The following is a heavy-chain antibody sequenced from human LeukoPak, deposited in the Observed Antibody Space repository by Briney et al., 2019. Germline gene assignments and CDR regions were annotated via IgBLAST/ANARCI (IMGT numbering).Heavy chain of an antibody. D-gene: IGHD3-10*01. CDR3: AKPAMVRGVNWFDP. J-gene: IGHJ5*02. V-gene: IGHV3-23*01. CDR1: GFTFSSYA. Sequence: GGSLRLSCAASGFTFSSYAMSWVRQAQGKGLEWVSAISGSGGSKYYADSVKGRFTISRDNSKNTLYLQMNSLRAEDTAVYDCAKPAMVRGVNWFDPWGQGTLVTVSS. CDR2: ISGSGGSK.